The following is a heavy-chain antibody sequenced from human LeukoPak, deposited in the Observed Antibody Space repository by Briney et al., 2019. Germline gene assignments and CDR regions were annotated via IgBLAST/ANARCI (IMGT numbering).Heavy chain of an antibody. CDR3: ARDYRYRQWLVPAPQSWFDP. V-gene: IGHV3-33*01. CDR2: IWYDGSNK. Sequence: GRSLRLSCAASGFTFSSYGMPWVRQAPGKGLEWVAVIWYDGSNKYYADSVKGRFTISRDNSKNTLYLQMNSLRAEDTAVYYCARDYRYRQWLVPAPQSWFDPWGQGTLVTVSS. J-gene: IGHJ5*02. D-gene: IGHD6-19*01. CDR1: GFTFSSYG.